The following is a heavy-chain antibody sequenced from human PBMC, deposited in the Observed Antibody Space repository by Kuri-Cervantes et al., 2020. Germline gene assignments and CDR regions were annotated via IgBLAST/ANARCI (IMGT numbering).Heavy chain of an antibody. V-gene: IGHV3-21*04. D-gene: IGHD3-16*02. CDR1: GFTFSSYS. CDR2: ISSSSSYI. J-gene: IGHJ4*02. Sequence: LSLTCAASGFTFSSYSMNWVRQAPGKGLEWVSSISSSSSYIYYADSVKGRFTISRDNAKNSLYLQMNSLRAEDTAVYYCARDLGELSLHLYFDYWGQGTLVTVSS. CDR3: ARDLGELSLHLYFDY.